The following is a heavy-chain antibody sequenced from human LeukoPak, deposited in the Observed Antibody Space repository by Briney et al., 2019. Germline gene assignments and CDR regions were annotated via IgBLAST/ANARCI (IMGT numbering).Heavy chain of an antibody. D-gene: IGHD4-17*01. CDR1: GGSFSGYY. CDR2: INHSGST. V-gene: IGHV4-34*01. J-gene: IGHJ5*02. Sequence: SETLSLTCAVYGGSFSGYYWSWIRQPPGKGLEWIGEINHSGSTNYNPSLKSRVTISVDTSKNQFSLKLSSVTAADTAVYYCARGPNDYGDYVTSSWFDPWGQGTLVTVSS. CDR3: ARGPNDYGDYVTSSWFDP.